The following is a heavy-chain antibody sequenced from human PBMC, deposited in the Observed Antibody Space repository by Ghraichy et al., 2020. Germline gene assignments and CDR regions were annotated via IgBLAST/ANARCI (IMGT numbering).Heavy chain of an antibody. Sequence: GGSLRLSCAASGFTFSDYYMSWLRQAPGRGLEWVSYITYSGSTIYHADSVKGRFTMSRDNGKNSVYLHMNSLRAEDTDVYYCARGPRYSSGWPGDGLGVWGQGTTVSVSS. CDR3: ARGPRYSSGWPGDGLGV. J-gene: IGHJ6*02. V-gene: IGHV3-11*01. D-gene: IGHD6-19*01. CDR1: GFTFSDYY. CDR2: ITYSGSTI.